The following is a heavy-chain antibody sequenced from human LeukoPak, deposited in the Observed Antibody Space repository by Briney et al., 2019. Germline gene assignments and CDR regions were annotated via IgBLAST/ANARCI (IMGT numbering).Heavy chain of an antibody. CDR3: ARETRQGSDY. CDR2: IYTSGTTNYNT. J-gene: IGHJ4*02. V-gene: IGHV4-4*07. Sequence: SETLSLTCTVSGDSISGYYWSWIRQPAGKGLEWIGRIYTSGTTNYNTNYNPSLKSRVAMSVDTSKNQLSLKLSSVTAADTAVYYCARETRQGSDYWGQGTLVTVSS. CDR1: GDSISGYY. D-gene: IGHD1-7*01.